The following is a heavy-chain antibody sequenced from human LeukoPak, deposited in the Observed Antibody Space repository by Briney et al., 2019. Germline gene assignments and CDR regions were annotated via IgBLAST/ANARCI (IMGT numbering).Heavy chain of an antibody. CDR3: ARAPRGIGWFDP. CDR2: ISSSGSTI. V-gene: IGHV3-48*03. Sequence: PGGSLRLSCAASGFTFSSYEMNWVRQAPGRGLEWVSYISSSGSTIYYADSVKGRFTISRDNAKNSLYLQMNSLRAEDTAVYYCARAPRGIGWFDPWGQGTLVTVSS. J-gene: IGHJ5*02. CDR1: GFTFSSYE. D-gene: IGHD1-14*01.